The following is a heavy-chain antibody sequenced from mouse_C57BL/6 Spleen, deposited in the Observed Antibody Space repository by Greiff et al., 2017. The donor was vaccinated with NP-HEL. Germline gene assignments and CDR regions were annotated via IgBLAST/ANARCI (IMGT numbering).Heavy chain of an antibody. Sequence: LVESVAELVRPGASVKLSCTASGFNIKNTYMHWVKQRPEQGLEWIGRIDPANGNTKYAPKFQAKATITADTSSNTAYLQLSSLTSEDTAIYCWARRGLGGFDVWGTGTTVTVSS. J-gene: IGHJ1*03. CDR3: ARRGLGGFDV. CDR2: IDPANGNT. D-gene: IGHD4-1*01. CDR1: GFNIKNTY. V-gene: IGHV14-3*01.